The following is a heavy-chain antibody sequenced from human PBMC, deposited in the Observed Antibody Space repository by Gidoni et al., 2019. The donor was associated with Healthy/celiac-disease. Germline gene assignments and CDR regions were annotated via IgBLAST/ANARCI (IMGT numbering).Heavy chain of an antibody. J-gene: IGHJ3*02. Sequence: EVQLVESGGGLVQPGGSLRLSCAASGFTFSSYWMSWVRQAPGKGLEWVANIKQDGSEKYYVDSVKGRFTISRDNAKNSLYLQMNSLRAEDTAVYYCASTTRGITGSRTAFDIWGQGTMVTVSS. V-gene: IGHV3-7*01. CDR2: IKQDGSEK. CDR3: ASTTRGITGSRTAFDI. D-gene: IGHD1-20*01. CDR1: GFTFSSYW.